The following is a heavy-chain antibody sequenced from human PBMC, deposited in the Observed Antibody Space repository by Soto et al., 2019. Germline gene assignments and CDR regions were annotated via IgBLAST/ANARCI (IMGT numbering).Heavy chain of an antibody. V-gene: IGHV4-59*01. J-gene: IGHJ4*02. CDR2: IYYSGST. CDR3: ARVKVDYGDYYFDF. CDR1: GGSISVYY. D-gene: IGHD4-17*01. Sequence: SETLSLTCTVSGGSISVYYWSWIRQPPGKGLEWIGYIYYSGSTNYNPSLKSRVTISVDTSKNQFSLKLNSVTAADTAVYYCARVKVDYGDYYFDFWGQGTLVTVSS.